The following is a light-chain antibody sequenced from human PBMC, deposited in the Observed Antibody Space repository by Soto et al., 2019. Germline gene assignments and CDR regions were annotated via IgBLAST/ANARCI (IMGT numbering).Light chain of an antibody. CDR2: DAS. Sequence: DIQMTQSPSTLSASVGDRVTITCRARQSIASYLAWYQHKPGKAPELLIYDASSLKSGVPSRFSGSGSGTEFTLTISDLQPGDFATYFCQQYNTYVFGQGTKVDIK. CDR3: QQYNTYV. V-gene: IGKV1-5*01. CDR1: QSIASY. J-gene: IGKJ1*01.